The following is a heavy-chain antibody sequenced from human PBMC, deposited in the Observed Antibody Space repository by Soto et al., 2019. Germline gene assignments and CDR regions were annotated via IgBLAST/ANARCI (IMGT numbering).Heavy chain of an antibody. D-gene: IGHD2-8*01. CDR2: INHSGST. CDR3: ARGRRSTDIVLMVYAIFNWFDP. CDR1: GGSFSGYY. Sequence: SETLSLTCAVYGGSFSGYYWSWIRQPPGKGLEWIGEINHSGSTNYNPSLKSRVTISVDTSKNQFSLKLSSVTAADTAVYYCARGRRSTDIVLMVYAIFNWFDPWGQGTLVTVSS. V-gene: IGHV4-34*01. J-gene: IGHJ5*02.